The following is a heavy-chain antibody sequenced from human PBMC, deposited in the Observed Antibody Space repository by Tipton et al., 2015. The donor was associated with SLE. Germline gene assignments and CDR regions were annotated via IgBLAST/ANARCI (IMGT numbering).Heavy chain of an antibody. CDR2: ISAYNGHT. CDR3: ASSQRVGAPDY. CDR1: GYTSTNYG. D-gene: IGHD1-26*01. V-gene: IGHV1-18*01. J-gene: IGHJ4*02. Sequence: VQLVQSGADVKKPGASVTVSCKISGYTSTNYGISWVRQAPGQGLEWMGWISAYNGHTNYAQKFQGRVTMTTDTSTTIAYMELRSLTSDDTAVYYCASSQRVGAPDYWGQGTLVTVSS.